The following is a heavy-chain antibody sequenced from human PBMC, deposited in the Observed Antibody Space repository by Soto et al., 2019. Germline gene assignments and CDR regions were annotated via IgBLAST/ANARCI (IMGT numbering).Heavy chain of an antibody. D-gene: IGHD4-17*01. Sequence: EVQLLQSGGGLVLPGGSLRLSCEASGFTFGSYGMTWVRQDPGKGLEWVSLIGADGGTTYTAEAVKGRFTIARDNSRNSLYLQMDNLRVEDTAVYYCAKGYGWDYLDYWGQGALVTVSP. CDR1: GFTFGSYG. CDR2: IGADGGTT. V-gene: IGHV3-23*01. J-gene: IGHJ4*02. CDR3: AKGYGWDYLDY.